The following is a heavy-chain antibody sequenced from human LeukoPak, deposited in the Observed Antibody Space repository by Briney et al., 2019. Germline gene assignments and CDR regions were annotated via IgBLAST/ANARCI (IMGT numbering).Heavy chain of an antibody. CDR2: ISAYNGNT. V-gene: IGHV1-18*01. D-gene: IGHD6-19*01. CDR3: ARVPGIAVAGLTLGYYYYGMDV. Sequence: GASVKVSCKASGYTFTSYGISWVRQAPGQGLEWMGWISAYNGNTNYAQKLQGRVTMTTDTSTSTAYMELRSLRSDDTAVYYCARVPGIAVAGLTLGYYYYGMDVRGQGTTVTVSS. CDR1: GYTFTSYG. J-gene: IGHJ6*02.